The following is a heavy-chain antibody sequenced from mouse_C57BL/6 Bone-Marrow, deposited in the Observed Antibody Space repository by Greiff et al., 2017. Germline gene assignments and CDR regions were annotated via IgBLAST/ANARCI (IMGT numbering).Heavy chain of an antibody. V-gene: IGHV3-6*01. D-gene: IGHD1-1*01. Sequence: EVKLEESGPGLVKPSQSLSLTCSVTGYSITSGYYWNWIRQFPGNKLEWMGYISYDGSNNYNPSLKNRISITRDTSKNQFFLKLNSVTTEDTATYDCARDYGSSRDYFDYWGQGTTLTVSS. J-gene: IGHJ2*01. CDR2: ISYDGSN. CDR3: ARDYGSSRDYFDY. CDR1: GYSITSGYY.